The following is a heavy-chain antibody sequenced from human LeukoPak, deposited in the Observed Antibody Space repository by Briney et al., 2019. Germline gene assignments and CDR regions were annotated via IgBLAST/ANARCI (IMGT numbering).Heavy chain of an antibody. J-gene: IGHJ4*02. CDR2: INPNSGDT. CDR3: ARAGQSSGWYFDY. CDR1: GYTFTGYN. Sequence: ASVKVSCKASGYTFTGYNMHWVRQAPGQGLEWMGWINPNSGDTNFAQKFQGRVTMTRDTSISTAYMDLSRLRSDDTAVYCCARAGQSSGWYFDYWGQGTLVTVSS. V-gene: IGHV1-2*02. D-gene: IGHD6-19*01.